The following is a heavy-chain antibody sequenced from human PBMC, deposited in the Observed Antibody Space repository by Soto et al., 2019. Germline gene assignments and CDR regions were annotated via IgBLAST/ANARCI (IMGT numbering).Heavy chain of an antibody. CDR3: ARDGSLFYYDSSGSFYFDY. CDR1: GFTFSSYS. D-gene: IGHD3-22*01. J-gene: IGHJ4*02. CDR2: ISSSSSYI. V-gene: IGHV3-21*01. Sequence: GSLRLSCAASGFTFSSYSMNWVRQAPGKGLEWVSSISSSSSYIYYADSVKGRFTISRDNAKNSLYLQMNSLRAEDTAVYYCARDGSLFYYDSSGSFYFDYWGQGTLVTVSS.